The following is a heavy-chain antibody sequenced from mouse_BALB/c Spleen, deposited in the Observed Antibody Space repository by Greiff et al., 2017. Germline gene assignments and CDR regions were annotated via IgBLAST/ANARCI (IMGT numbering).Heavy chain of an antibody. D-gene: IGHD1-1*01. V-gene: IGHV3-8*02. Sequence: EVQRVESGPSLVKPSQTLSLTCSVTGDSITSGYWNWIRKFPGNKLEYMGYISYSGSTYYNPSLKSRISITRDTSKNQYYLQLNSVTTEDTATYYCARYDYGSSYEFAYWGQGTLVTVSA. CDR1: GDSITSGY. CDR3: ARYDYGSSYEFAY. J-gene: IGHJ3*01. CDR2: ISYSGST.